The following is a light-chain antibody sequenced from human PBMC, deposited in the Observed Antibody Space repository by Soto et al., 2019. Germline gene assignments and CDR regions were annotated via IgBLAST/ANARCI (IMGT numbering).Light chain of an antibody. CDR2: EVS. CDR3: SSYTSGSTLV. J-gene: IGLJ2*01. V-gene: IGLV2-14*01. Sequence: QSVLTQPASVSGSPGQSITISCTGTSSDLGGYNYVSWYQQHPGKAPKLMIYEVSNRPSGVSNRFSGSKSGNTASLTISGLQAEDEADYYCSSYTSGSTLVFGGGTKVTVL. CDR1: SSDLGGYNY.